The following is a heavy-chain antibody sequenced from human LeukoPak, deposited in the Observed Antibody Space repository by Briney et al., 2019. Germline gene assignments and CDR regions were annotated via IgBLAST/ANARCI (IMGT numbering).Heavy chain of an antibody. CDR1: GGSISSDY. Sequence: SETLSLTCTVSGGSISSDYWSWIRQPPGKRLEWIGYIYYSGSTNYNPSLKSRVTISVDTSKNQFSLKLSSVTAADTAVYYCARSSLLWFGELFSWGQGTLVTVSS. CDR3: ARSSLLWFGELFS. D-gene: IGHD3-10*01. CDR2: IYYSGST. J-gene: IGHJ4*02. V-gene: IGHV4-59*01.